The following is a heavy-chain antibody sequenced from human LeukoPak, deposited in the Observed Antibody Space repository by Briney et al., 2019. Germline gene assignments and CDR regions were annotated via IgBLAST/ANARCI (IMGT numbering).Heavy chain of an antibody. CDR1: GFTFSSYS. V-gene: IGHV3-7*01. D-gene: IGHD3-22*01. J-gene: IGHJ4*02. Sequence: GGSLRLSCAASGFTFSSYSMDWVRQAPGKGLEWVANIKEDGSEKYYVDSVKGRFTISRDNAKNSLSLQVNSLRAEDTAVYYCARSRSGYYEDYWGQGTLVTVSS. CDR3: ARSRSGYYEDY. CDR2: IKEDGSEK.